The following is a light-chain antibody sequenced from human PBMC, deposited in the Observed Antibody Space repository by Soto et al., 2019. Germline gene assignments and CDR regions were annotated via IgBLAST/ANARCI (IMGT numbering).Light chain of an antibody. Sequence: QPALTQPPSAYGSPGQTVTISCTGTKNDIGVYDFVSWYQHHPGKAPRLIIYEVVQRPSGVPDRFSGSKSGNTASLTVSGLQAADEADYFCKSYAGSNTYVFGSGTKVTVL. CDR2: EVV. CDR1: KNDIGVYDF. V-gene: IGLV2-8*01. CDR3: KSYAGSNTYV. J-gene: IGLJ1*01.